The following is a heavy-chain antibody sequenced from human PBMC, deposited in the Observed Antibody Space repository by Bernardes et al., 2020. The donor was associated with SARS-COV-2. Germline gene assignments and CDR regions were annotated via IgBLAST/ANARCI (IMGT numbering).Heavy chain of an antibody. CDR3: ARVNADYYDSSGYSSYSDY. Sequence: GGSLRLSCAASGFTFSYYGMHWVRQAPGKGLEWVAIILYDGSNKYYADSVKGRFTISRDNSKNTLYLQMNSLRAEDTAVYYCARVNADYYDSSGYSSYSDYWGQGTLVTVSS. V-gene: IGHV3-33*01. D-gene: IGHD3-22*01. CDR1: GFTFSYYG. J-gene: IGHJ4*02. CDR2: ILYDGSNK.